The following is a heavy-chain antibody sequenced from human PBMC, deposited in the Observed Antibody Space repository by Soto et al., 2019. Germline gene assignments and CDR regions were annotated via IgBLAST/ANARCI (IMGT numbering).Heavy chain of an antibody. J-gene: IGHJ6*02. V-gene: IGHV5-51*01. D-gene: IGHD5-18*01. Sequence: PGESPKISCKGSGYSFTSHWIGWVRQMPGKGLEWMGIIYPGDSDARYSPSFQGQVTISADKSISTAYLQWSSLKASDTAMYYCARQGRYSYGYPHYYYYYGMDVWGQGTTVTVSS. CDR2: IYPGDSDA. CDR1: GYSFTSHW. CDR3: ARQGRYSYGYPHYYYYYGMDV.